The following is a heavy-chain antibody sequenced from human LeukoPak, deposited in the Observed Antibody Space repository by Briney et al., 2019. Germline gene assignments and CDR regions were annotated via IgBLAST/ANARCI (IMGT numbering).Heavy chain of an antibody. CDR1: GVTLDDYA. Sequence: GGSLRLSSAASGVTLDDYAMHWGRQGPGRGLEWVSGISWNSGSIGYAASVKGRFTNSRDNAKNYLYLQMNSLRAEDTALYYCAKGYGSGSYVPFDYRGQGTLVTVSS. V-gene: IGHV3-9*01. CDR2: ISWNSGSI. D-gene: IGHD3-10*01. CDR3: AKGYGSGSYVPFDY. J-gene: IGHJ4*02.